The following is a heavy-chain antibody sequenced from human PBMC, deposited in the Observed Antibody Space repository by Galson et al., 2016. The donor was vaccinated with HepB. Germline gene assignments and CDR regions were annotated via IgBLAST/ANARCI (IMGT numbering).Heavy chain of an antibody. J-gene: IGHJ3*02. CDR2: ISWNSGTI. V-gene: IGHV3-9*01. Sequence: SLRLSCAASGFTFDDYAMHWVRQAPGKGLEWVSGISWNSGTIFYADSVRGRFTISRDNAKNSLFLQMKSLRAGDTALYYCAKDSGAYYYDSSGYRRNAFDIWGQGTMVTVSS. D-gene: IGHD3-22*01. CDR3: AKDSGAYYYDSSGYRRNAFDI. CDR1: GFTFDDYA.